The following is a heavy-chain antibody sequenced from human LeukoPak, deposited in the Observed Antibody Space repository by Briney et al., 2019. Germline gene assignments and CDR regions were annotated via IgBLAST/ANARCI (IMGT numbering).Heavy chain of an antibody. Sequence: PGRSLRFSCAASGFIFSSYAMHWDRQAPGKGLEWVAVISYDGSNKYYADSVKGRFTISRDNSKNTLYLQMNSLRPEDTAVYYCARGGDGYRNSWGQGTLVTVSS. D-gene: IGHD5-24*01. CDR3: ARGGDGYRNS. V-gene: IGHV3-30-3*01. J-gene: IGHJ4*02. CDR1: GFIFSSYA. CDR2: ISYDGSNK.